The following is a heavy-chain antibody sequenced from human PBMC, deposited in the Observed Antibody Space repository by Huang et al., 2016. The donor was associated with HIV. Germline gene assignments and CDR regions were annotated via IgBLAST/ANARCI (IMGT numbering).Heavy chain of an antibody. CDR3: AAGVVPAADYYYYYGMDV. D-gene: IGHD2-2*01. CDR1: GYTFTGYY. Sequence: QVQLVQSGAEVKKPGASVKVSCKASGYTFTGYYMHWVRRAPGQGSEWMGWINPNRGGTTNAQKCKGRVTMTRDTSISTGYMELSRLRSDDTAVYYCAAGVVPAADYYYYYGMDVWGQGTTVTVSS. J-gene: IGHJ6*02. CDR2: INPNRGGT. V-gene: IGHV1-2*02.